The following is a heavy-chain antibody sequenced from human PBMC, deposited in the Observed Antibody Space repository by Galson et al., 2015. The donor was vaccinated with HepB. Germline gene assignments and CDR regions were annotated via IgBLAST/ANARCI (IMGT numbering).Heavy chain of an antibody. CDR2: ISYDGSNK. CDR3: ARGSAVAVHYYYYYMDV. CDR1: GFTFSSYA. D-gene: IGHD6-19*01. J-gene: IGHJ6*03. Sequence: SLRLSCAASGFTFSSYAMHWVRQAPGKGLEWVAVISYDGSNKYYADSVKGRFTISRDNSKNTLYLQMNSLRAEDTAVYYCARGSAVAVHYYYYYMDVWGKGTTVTVSS. V-gene: IGHV3-30-3*01.